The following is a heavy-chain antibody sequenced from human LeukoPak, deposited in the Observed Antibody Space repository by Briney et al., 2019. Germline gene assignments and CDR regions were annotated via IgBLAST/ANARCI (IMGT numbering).Heavy chain of an antibody. CDR2: IIPICGTA. CDR3: ARALGYDSSAPWY. Sequence: SVKVSCKAAGGTFSSYAISWVRQAPGQGLEWMGGIIPICGTANYAQKFQGRVTITTDESTSTAYMELSSLRSEDTAVYYCARALGYDSSAPWYWGQGTLVTVSS. CDR1: GGTFSSYA. D-gene: IGHD3-22*01. J-gene: IGHJ4*02. V-gene: IGHV1-69*05.